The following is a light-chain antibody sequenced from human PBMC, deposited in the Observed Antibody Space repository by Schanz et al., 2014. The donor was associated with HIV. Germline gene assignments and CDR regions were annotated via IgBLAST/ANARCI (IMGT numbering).Light chain of an antibody. CDR1: SSDVGVYNY. J-gene: IGLJ2*01. V-gene: IGLV2-14*03. CDR2: DVN. Sequence: QSALTQPASVSGSPGQSITISCTGTSSDVGVYNYVSWYQHHPGKAPKLMIYDVNNRPSGASNRFSGSKSGNTASLTVSGLQAEDEADYYCSSYAGSNNLIFGGGTKLTVL. CDR3: SSYAGSNNLI.